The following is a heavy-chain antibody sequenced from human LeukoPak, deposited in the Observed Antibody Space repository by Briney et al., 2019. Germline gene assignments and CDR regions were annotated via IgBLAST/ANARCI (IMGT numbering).Heavy chain of an antibody. CDR3: ARLGYSSASKAYFDY. V-gene: IGHV4-39*01. CDR1: GGSISSSNYY. J-gene: IGHJ4*02. CDR2: IYYSGRT. D-gene: IGHD2-15*01. Sequence: SEILSLTCTVSGGSISSSNYYWGWIRQPPGTGLEWIGSIYYSGRTFYNPSFKSRVTISVDTSDNQFSLKLTSVTAADTAIYYCARLGYSSASKAYFDYWGQGTLVSVSS.